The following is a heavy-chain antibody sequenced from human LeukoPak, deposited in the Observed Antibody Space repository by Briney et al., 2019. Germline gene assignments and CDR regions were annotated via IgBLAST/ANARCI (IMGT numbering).Heavy chain of an antibody. CDR1: GFTFSSYG. Sequence: PGRSLRLSCAASGFTFSSYGMHWVRQAPGKGLEWVAVIWYDGSNKYYADSVKGRFTISRDNSKNTLYLQMNSLRAEDTAVYYCAKEATYYYDPPDYWGQGTLVTVSS. D-gene: IGHD3-22*01. CDR2: IWYDGSNK. V-gene: IGHV3-33*06. CDR3: AKEATYYYDPPDY. J-gene: IGHJ4*02.